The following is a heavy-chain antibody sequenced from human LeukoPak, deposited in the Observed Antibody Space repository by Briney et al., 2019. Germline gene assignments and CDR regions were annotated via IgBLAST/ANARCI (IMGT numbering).Heavy chain of an antibody. D-gene: IGHD3-9*01. CDR3: ARQYSYILTGYHRGQLYWYFDR. J-gene: IGHJ2*01. CDR2: IYYSGST. Sequence: SETLSLTCTVSGGSISRYYWSWIRQPPGKGLEWFGYIYYSGSTNYNASLKSRVTISVDASKNQFSQKLSSVTAAHTAVYYCARQYSYILTGYHRGQLYWYFDRWGRGTLLTVSS. V-gene: IGHV4-59*08. CDR1: GGSISRYY.